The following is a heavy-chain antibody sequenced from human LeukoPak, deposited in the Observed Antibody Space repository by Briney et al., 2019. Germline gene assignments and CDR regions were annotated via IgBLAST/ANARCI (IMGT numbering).Heavy chain of an antibody. V-gene: IGHV1-18*01. D-gene: IGHD1-1*01. J-gene: IGHJ3*02. CDR2: ISAYNGNT. CDR3: ATSELHGLEEGYDAFDI. CDR1: GYTFTSYG. Sequence: GASVKVSCKASGYTFTSYGISWVRQAPGQGLEWMGWISAYNGNTNYAQKFQGRVTMTEDTSTDTAYMELSSLRSEDTAVYYCATSELHGLEEGYDAFDIWGQGTMVTVSS.